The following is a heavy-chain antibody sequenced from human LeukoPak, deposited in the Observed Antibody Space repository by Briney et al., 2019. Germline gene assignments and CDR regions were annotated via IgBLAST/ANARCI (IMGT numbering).Heavy chain of an antibody. CDR1: GFTFSSYW. CDR2: INRDGTTK. D-gene: IGHD5-18*01. V-gene: IGHV3-7*02. CDR3: AILGGYSYGYYFDY. Sequence: PGGSLRLSCAASGFTFSSYWMTWVRQAPGKGLEWVANINRDGTTKNYVDSVQGRFTISRDNSKNTLYLQMNSLRAEDTAVYYCAILGGYSYGYYFDYWGQGTLVTVSS. J-gene: IGHJ4*02.